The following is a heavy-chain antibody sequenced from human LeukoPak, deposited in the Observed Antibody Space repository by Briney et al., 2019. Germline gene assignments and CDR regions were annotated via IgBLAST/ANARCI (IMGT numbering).Heavy chain of an antibody. J-gene: IGHJ6*03. CDR1: GYTFTGYY. Sequence: VASVKVSCKASGYTFTGYYMHWVRQAPGQGLEWMGWINPNSGGTNYAQKFQGRVTMTRDTSISTAYMELSRLRSDDTAVYYCARSGVTMVRGVIIPQDYYYYMDVWGKGTTVTVSS. CDR3: ARSGVTMVRGVIIPQDYYYYMDV. D-gene: IGHD3-10*01. CDR2: INPNSGGT. V-gene: IGHV1-2*02.